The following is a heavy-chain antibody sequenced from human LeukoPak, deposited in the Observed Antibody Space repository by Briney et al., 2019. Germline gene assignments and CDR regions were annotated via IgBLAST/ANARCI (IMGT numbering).Heavy chain of an antibody. CDR1: GGSMSSYY. D-gene: IGHD5-18*01. CDR2: VQNSGNT. V-gene: IGHV4-59*12. J-gene: IGHJ4*02. Sequence: SETLSLTCSVSGGSMSSYYWSWFRQSPGKGLEWIGYVQNSGNTNYNPSLKSRVTISGDTSKKQFSLKVNSLTAADTAVYYCARGYRAPQTFYGYHYFDYWAQGALVTVSS. CDR3: ARGYRAPQTFYGYHYFDY.